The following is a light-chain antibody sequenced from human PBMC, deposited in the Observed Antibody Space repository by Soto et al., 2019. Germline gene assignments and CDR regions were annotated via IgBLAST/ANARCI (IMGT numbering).Light chain of an antibody. CDR3: QEYYNWRRST. Sequence: EIVMTQSPATLSVSPGERATLSCRASQSVVSKLAWYQQKPGQAPRLLIYGASTRATGIPARFSGSGSGTEFTLTISILQSEDSAFYYCQEYYNWRRSTFGGGTKVEIK. J-gene: IGKJ4*01. CDR1: QSVVSK. V-gene: IGKV3-15*01. CDR2: GAS.